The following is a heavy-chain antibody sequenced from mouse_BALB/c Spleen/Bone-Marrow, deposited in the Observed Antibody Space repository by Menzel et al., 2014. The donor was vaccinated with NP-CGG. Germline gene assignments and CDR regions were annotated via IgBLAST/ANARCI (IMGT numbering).Heavy chain of an antibody. CDR2: IYPGDGDT. CDR3: ARSDYYAMDY. CDR1: GYAFSSYW. J-gene: IGHJ4*01. Sequence: LVESGAELVRPGSSVKISCKASGYAFSSYWMNWVKQRPGQGLEWIGQIYPGDGDTNYNGKFKGKATLTADKSSSTAYMQLSSLTSGDSAVYFCARSDYYAMDYWGQGTSVTVSS. V-gene: IGHV1-80*01.